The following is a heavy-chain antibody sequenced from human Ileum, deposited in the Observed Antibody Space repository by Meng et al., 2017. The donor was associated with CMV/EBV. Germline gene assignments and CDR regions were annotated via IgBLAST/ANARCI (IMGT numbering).Heavy chain of an antibody. CDR1: LGSGG. V-gene: IGHV3-33*06. CDR3: AKDGLWGSGSSKSWFDH. CDR2: IGYNGSNK. D-gene: IGHD6-19*01. J-gene: IGHJ5*02. Sequence: LGSGGRNVVRQVRGKGLEWVPVIGYNGSNKYYADSFQRPFTISRDNSKNAMYLQKNRLRAEDTAVYYCAKDGLWGSGSSKSWFDHWGQGTLVTVSS.